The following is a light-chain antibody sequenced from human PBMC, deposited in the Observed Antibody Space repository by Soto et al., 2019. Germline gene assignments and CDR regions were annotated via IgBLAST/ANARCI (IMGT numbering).Light chain of an antibody. V-gene: IGKV3-15*01. Sequence: EIVLTQSPGTLSLSPGERATLSCRASQSVSSSLAWYQQKPGQAPRLVIYGASTRATGVPARSTGSGSGTEFTLTISSLQSEDFAVYYCQQYNYWPPWTFGQGTKGDIK. CDR2: GAS. CDR3: QQYNYWPPWT. CDR1: QSVSSS. J-gene: IGKJ1*01.